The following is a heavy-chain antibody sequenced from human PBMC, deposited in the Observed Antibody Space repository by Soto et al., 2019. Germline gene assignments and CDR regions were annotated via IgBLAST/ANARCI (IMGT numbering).Heavy chain of an antibody. CDR2: IYWDDDK. D-gene: IGHD6-6*01. CDR1: GFSLTTNDVG. V-gene: IGHV2-5*02. CDR3: AHSRYSISSFDY. J-gene: IGHJ4*02. Sequence: SGPTLVNPTQTRTLTCTFSGFSLTTNDVGVGLIRQPPGKALEWLAVIYWDDDKRYSPSLKSRLTITKDTSKNQVVLTMTNMDPVDTATYFCAHSRYSISSFDYWGQGTLVTVYS.